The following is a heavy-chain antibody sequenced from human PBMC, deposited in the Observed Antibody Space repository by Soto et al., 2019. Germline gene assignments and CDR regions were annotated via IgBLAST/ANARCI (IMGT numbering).Heavy chain of an antibody. CDR3: AREDGGWFDP. V-gene: IGHV3-20*04. CDR1: GFRFDDYG. Sequence: EVQLVESGGGVVRPGGSLRISCAASGFRFDDYGMSWVRQAPGKGPEWVAGMNWNGESPGYADSVKGRFTISRDNAKNSLYLQMNNLRADDTAVYYCAREDGGWFDPWGQGTVVIVSS. CDR2: MNWNGESP. J-gene: IGHJ5*02. D-gene: IGHD3-16*01.